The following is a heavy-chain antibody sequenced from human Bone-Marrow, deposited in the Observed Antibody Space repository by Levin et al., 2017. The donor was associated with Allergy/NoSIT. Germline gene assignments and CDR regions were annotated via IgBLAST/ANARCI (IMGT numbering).Heavy chain of an antibody. CDR1: GGPINIHY. Sequence: NASETLSLTCIVSGGPINIHYWSWMRQAAGKGLEWIGRIYVSGSTDYNPSLKSRVTMSIDSSKNQLSLKLRSVTAADTATYYCVRDGVAGSGYHGMDVWGQGTTVTVSS. V-gene: IGHV4-4*07. CDR3: VRDGVAGSGYHGMDV. CDR2: IYVSGST. D-gene: IGHD3-22*01. J-gene: IGHJ6*02.